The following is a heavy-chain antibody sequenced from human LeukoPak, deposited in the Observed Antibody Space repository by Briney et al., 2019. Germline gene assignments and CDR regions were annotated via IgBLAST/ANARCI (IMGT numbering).Heavy chain of an antibody. V-gene: IGHV3-23*01. D-gene: IGHD3-22*01. CDR1: GFTFSSYA. J-gene: IGHJ1*01. CDR3: AKDRWSYYDSSGSSYFQH. CDR2: ISGSGGST. Sequence: PGGSLRLSCAASGFTFSSYAMSWVRQAPGKGLEWVSAISGSGGSTYYADSVKGRFTISRDNSQNTLYLQMNSLRAEDTAVYYCAKDRWSYYDSSGSSYFQHWGQGTLVTVSS.